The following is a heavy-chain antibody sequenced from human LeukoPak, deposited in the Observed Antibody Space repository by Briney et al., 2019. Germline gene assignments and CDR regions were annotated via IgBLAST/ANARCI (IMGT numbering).Heavy chain of an antibody. CDR1: GFTFSSYA. D-gene: IGHD3-3*01. CDR2: ISWNSGSI. Sequence: QAGGSLRLSCAASGFTFSSYAMSWVRQAPGKGLEWVSGISWNSGSIGYADSVKGRFTISRDNAKNSLYLQMNSLRAEDTALYYCAKSHYDFWSGYIDYWGQGTLVTVSS. J-gene: IGHJ4*02. CDR3: AKSHYDFWSGYIDY. V-gene: IGHV3-9*01.